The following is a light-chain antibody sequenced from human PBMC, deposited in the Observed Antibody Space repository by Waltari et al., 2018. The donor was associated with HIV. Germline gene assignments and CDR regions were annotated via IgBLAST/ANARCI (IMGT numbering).Light chain of an antibody. CDR1: SSDVGGSNY. Sequence: QSALTQPRSVSGSPGQSLTISCTGTSSDVGGSNYVSWYQQHPGKAPKVMIYDVSKRPSGGPDRFSGSKSGNTASLTISGLQAEDEADYYCCSYAGSYTWVFGGGTKMTVL. CDR2: DVS. J-gene: IGLJ3*02. V-gene: IGLV2-11*01. CDR3: CSYAGSYTWV.